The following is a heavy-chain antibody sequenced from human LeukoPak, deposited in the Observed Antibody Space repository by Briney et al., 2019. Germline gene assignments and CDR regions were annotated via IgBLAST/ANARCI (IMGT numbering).Heavy chain of an antibody. CDR1: GFTFSSYG. V-gene: IGHV3-30*03. D-gene: IGHD6-19*01. Sequence: GGSLRLSCAASGFTFSSYGMHWVRQAPGKGLEWVAVISYDGSNKYYADSVKGRFTISRDNSKNTLYLQMNSLRAEDTAVYYCARDGRSGWNDHDYWGQGTLVTVSS. CDR2: ISYDGSNK. CDR3: ARDGRSGWNDHDY. J-gene: IGHJ4*02.